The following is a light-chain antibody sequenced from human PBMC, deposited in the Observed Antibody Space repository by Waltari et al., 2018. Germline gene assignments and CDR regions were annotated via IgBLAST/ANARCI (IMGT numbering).Light chain of an antibody. CDR3: SSYADNTLV. V-gene: IGLV2-8*01. CDR1: SSDY. Sequence: QSALTQPPSASGSPGPSVTISCPGTSSDYVSWFQHHPGKAPKLMIYEVSKRPSGVPDRFSGSKSGNTASLTVSGLQADDEAHYYCSSYADNTLVFGGGTKLTVL. CDR2: EVS. J-gene: IGLJ3*02.